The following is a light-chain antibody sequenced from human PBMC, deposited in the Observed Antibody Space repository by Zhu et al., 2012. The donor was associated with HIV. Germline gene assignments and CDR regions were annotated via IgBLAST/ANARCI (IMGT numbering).Light chain of an antibody. CDR2: KTS. Sequence: DVQMTQSPSTLSASVGDRVTITCRASQSIGMWLAWYQQKAGKAPNLRIYKTSTLESGVPSRFIGRGSGTEFTLTIDSLQPDDLATYYCQQYHSDSKTFGQGTKVEIK. CDR3: QQYHSDSKT. J-gene: IGKJ1*01. CDR1: QSIGMW. V-gene: IGKV1-5*03.